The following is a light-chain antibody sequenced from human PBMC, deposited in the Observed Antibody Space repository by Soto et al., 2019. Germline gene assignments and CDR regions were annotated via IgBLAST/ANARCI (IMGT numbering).Light chain of an antibody. V-gene: IGKV1-5*01. CDR3: QQYNSYPWT. Sequence: IRMTQSPSSLSASTGDRVTITCRASQSISSWLAWYQQKPGKAPKLLIYDASSLESGVPSRFSGSGSGTDFTLTISSLQPDDFATYYCQQYNSYPWTFGQGTKVDI. CDR2: DAS. J-gene: IGKJ1*01. CDR1: QSISSW.